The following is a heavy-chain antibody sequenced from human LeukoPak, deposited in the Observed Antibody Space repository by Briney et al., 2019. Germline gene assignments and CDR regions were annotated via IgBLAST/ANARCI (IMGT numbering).Heavy chain of an antibody. CDR1: GFSISTGYS. Sequence: PSETLSLTCSVSGFSISTGYSWGWISQPPGKGLEWIGTVYHHGNTYFNPSLMSRVTISLDTSKNQFSLRLTSVTAADTAKYYCAREVESWFGDLLSYFDSWGQGIQVIVSS. CDR3: AREVESWFGDLLSYFDS. D-gene: IGHD3-10*01. V-gene: IGHV4-38-2*02. CDR2: VYHHGNT. J-gene: IGHJ4*02.